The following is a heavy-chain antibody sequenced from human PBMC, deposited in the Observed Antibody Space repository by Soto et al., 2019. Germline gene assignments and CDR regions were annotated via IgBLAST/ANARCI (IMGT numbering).Heavy chain of an antibody. V-gene: IGHV4-31*03. CDR1: GGSISSDGYY. CDR3: ARLLGYCTTTSCTPGAWFDP. Sequence: QVQLQESGPGLVKPSQTLTLTCTVSGGSISSDGYYWSWIRQHPGKGLEWIGYIYYNGRTYYNPSLKSRITISVDTSKNHFSLKLNSVTAADTAVYYCARLLGYCTTTSCTPGAWFDPWGQGTLVTVSS. CDR2: IYYNGRT. D-gene: IGHD2-2*01. J-gene: IGHJ5*02.